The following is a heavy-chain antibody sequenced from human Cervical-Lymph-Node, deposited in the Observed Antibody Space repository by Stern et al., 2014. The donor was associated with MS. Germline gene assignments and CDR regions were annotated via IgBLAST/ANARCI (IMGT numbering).Heavy chain of an antibody. CDR3: ARGIVATIHTF. CDR2: ISPILGTA. Sequence: VQLVQSGAEVKKPGSSVKVSCKASGGTFSSYAITWVRQAPGQGLEWMGGISPILGTANYAQKFQGRVTITADESTRTAYMELSSLRSEDTAVYYCARGIVATIHTFWGQGTLVTVSS. V-gene: IGHV1-69*01. D-gene: IGHD5-12*01. CDR1: GGTFSSYA. J-gene: IGHJ4*02.